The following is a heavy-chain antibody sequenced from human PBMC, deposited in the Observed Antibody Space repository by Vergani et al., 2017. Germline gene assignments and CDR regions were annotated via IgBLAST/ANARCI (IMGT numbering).Heavy chain of an antibody. J-gene: IGHJ6*03. Sequence: QVQLQESGPGLVKPPQTLSLTCTVSGGSISSGSYYWSWIRQPAGKGLEWIGRIYISGSTNYNPSLKSRVTISVDTSKNQFSLKLSSVTAADTAVYYCARESSEGYCSGRSWWEYYDYYYMDVWGKGTTVTVSS. CDR3: ARESSEGYCSGRSWWEYYDYYYMDV. CDR1: GGSISSGSYY. V-gene: IGHV4-61*02. D-gene: IGHD2-15*01. CDR2: IYISGST.